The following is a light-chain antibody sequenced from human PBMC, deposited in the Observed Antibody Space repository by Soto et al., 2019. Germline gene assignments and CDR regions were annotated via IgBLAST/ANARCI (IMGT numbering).Light chain of an antibody. CDR3: QQFSSTPSWT. CDR1: QSVSSSY. J-gene: IGKJ1*01. V-gene: IGKV3-20*01. CDR2: GAS. Sequence: DIVLTQSPGTLSLSPGERATPSCKASQSVSSSYLAWYQQKPGQAPRLLIYGASSRATGIPDRFMGSGSGTAFSPLISSMEPEDFAVYYCQQFSSTPSWTFRQGTKVDIK.